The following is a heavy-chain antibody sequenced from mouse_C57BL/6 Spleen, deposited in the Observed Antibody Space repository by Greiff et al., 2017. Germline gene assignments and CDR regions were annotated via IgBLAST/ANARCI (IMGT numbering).Heavy chain of an antibody. CDR2: IDPSDSET. CDR3: AREGVVATDYYAMDY. CDR1: GYTFTSYW. Sequence: QVHVKQPGAELVRPGSSVKLSCKASGYTFTSYWMHWVKQRPIQGLEWIGNIDPSDSETHYNQKFKDKATLTVDKSSSTAYMQLSSLTSEDSAVYYCAREGVVATDYYAMDYWGQGTSVTVSS. V-gene: IGHV1-52*01. D-gene: IGHD1-1*01. J-gene: IGHJ4*01.